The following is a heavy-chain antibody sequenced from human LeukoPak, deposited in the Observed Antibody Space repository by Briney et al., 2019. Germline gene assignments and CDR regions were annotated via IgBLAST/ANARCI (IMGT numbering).Heavy chain of an antibody. J-gene: IGHJ5*02. CDR3: ASQRGDFWSGYSYNWFDP. CDR2: IYHSGST. Sequence: SETLSLTCAVSGYSISSGYYWGWIRQPPGKGLWWIGSIYHSGSTYYNPSLKSRVTISVDTSKNQFALKLTSVTAADTAVYYCASQRGDFWSGYSYNWFDPWGQGTLVTVSS. V-gene: IGHV4-38-2*01. CDR1: GYSISSGYY. D-gene: IGHD3-3*01.